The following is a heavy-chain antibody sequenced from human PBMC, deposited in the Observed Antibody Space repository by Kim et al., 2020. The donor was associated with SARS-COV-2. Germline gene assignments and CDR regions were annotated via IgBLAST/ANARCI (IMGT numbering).Heavy chain of an antibody. V-gene: IGHV3-23*01. J-gene: IGHJ4*02. Sequence: SVKGRFTISRDNSKNTVHLQMQRLRVEDTAVYYCAKRAATGTGPGYFDYWGQGTLVTVS. D-gene: IGHD1-1*01. CDR3: AKRAATGTGPGYFDY.